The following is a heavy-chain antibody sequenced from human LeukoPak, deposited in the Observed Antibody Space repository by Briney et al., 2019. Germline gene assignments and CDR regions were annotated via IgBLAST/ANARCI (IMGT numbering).Heavy chain of an antibody. CDR3: AKTPKGYSSGWNTY. CDR2: IDPSDSYT. D-gene: IGHD6-19*01. J-gene: IGHJ4*02. Sequence: SGEPLMISCKGSGYSFTSYWISWVRQMPGKGLEWMGRIDPSDSYTNYSPSFQGHVTISADKSISPAYLQLSSLTASDTAVYYCAKTPKGYSSGWNTYWGQGTLVTVSS. V-gene: IGHV5-10-1*01. CDR1: GYSFTSYW.